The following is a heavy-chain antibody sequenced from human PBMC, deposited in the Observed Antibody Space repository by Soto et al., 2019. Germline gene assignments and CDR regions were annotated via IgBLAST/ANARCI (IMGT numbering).Heavy chain of an antibody. CDR2: IRYGGSNK. D-gene: IGHD5-12*01. CDR1: GFTFSSYA. Sequence: PGGSLRLSCAASGFTFSSYAMSWVRQAPGKGLEWVAVIRYGGSNKYYADSVKGRFTISRDNSKNTLYLQMNSLRAEDTAVYYCAKELWLRRGRYFDYWGQGTLVTVSS. J-gene: IGHJ4*02. V-gene: IGHV3-30*18. CDR3: AKELWLRRGRYFDY.